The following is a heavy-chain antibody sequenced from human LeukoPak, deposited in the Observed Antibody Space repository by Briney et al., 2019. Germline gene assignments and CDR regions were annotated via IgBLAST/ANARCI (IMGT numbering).Heavy chain of an antibody. CDR1: GGTFSSYA. D-gene: IGHD2-15*01. J-gene: IGHJ3*02. CDR3: ARVIADDDAFDI. V-gene: IGHV1-69*13. Sequence: SVKVSCKAFGGTFSSYAISWVRQAPGQGLEWMGGIIPIFGTANYAQKFQGRVTITADESTSTAYMELSSLRSEDTAVYYCARVIADDDAFDIWGQGTMVTVSS. CDR2: IIPIFGTA.